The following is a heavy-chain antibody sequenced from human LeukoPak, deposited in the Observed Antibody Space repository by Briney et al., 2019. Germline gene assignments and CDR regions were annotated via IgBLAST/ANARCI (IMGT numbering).Heavy chain of an antibody. D-gene: IGHD2-2*02. CDR1: GGTFSSYA. Sequence: GASVKVSCKASGGTFSSYAISWVRQAPGQGLEWMGRIIPILGIANYAQKFQGRVTITADKSTSTAYMELSSLRSEDTAVYYCARTGYCSSTSCYRLDVWGQGTTVTVSS. J-gene: IGHJ6*02. V-gene: IGHV1-69*04. CDR3: ARTGYCSSTSCYRLDV. CDR2: IIPILGIA.